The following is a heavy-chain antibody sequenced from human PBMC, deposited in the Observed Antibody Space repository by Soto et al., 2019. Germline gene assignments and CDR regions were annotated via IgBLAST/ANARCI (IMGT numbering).Heavy chain of an antibody. J-gene: IGHJ5*02. V-gene: IGHV4-39*01. Sequence: LPLTCTASGGSITSSSHFWGWVRQPPGKGLEWIGTIYFTGNTYYTPSLKSRLTMSIDTSKNEFSLRLNSVTAADTAVCYCAGQTFTIAAASYGRSNWFDPWGPGTLVTVSS. CDR3: AGQTFTIAAASYGRSNWFDP. CDR1: GGSITSSSHF. CDR2: IYFTGNT. D-gene: IGHD6-25*01.